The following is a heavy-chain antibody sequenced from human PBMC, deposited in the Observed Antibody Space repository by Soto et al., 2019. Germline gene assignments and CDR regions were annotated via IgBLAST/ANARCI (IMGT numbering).Heavy chain of an antibody. V-gene: IGHV4-4*02. CDR2: IYHSGLA. D-gene: IGHD2-21*01. Sequence: QVQLQESGPGLVKPSGTLSLTCTVSGGSISSDNWWTWVRQPPGKGLQWIGEIYHSGLANYKPSLKSRITMSVDKSKNQFSLNLTSVTAADAAVYYCARDPSGVASDAFDIWGQGTMVIVSS. CDR3: ARDPSGVASDAFDI. CDR1: GGSISSDNW. J-gene: IGHJ3*02.